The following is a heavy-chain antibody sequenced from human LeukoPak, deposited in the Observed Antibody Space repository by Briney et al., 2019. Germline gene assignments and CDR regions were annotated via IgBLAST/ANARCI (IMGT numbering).Heavy chain of an antibody. Sequence: SETLSLTCAVSGYSISSGYYWGWIRQPPGKGLEWIGSIYHSGSTYYNPSLKSRVTMSVDTSKNQFSLKLSSVTAADTAVYYCARALHLRGAAVAGPNWFDPWGQGTLVTVSS. D-gene: IGHD6-19*01. CDR1: GYSISSGYY. V-gene: IGHV4-38-2*01. CDR3: ARALHLRGAAVAGPNWFDP. J-gene: IGHJ5*02. CDR2: IYHSGST.